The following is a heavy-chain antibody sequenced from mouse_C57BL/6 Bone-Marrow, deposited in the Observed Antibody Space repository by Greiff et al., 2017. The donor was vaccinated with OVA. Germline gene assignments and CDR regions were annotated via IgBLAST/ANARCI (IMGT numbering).Heavy chain of an antibody. CDR3: ARGITTVVKDYAMDY. CDR2: ISNGGGST. J-gene: IGHJ4*01. D-gene: IGHD1-1*01. V-gene: IGHV5-12*01. Sequence: EVHLVESGGGLVQPGGSLKLSCAASGFTFSDYYMYWVRQTPEKRLEWVAYISNGGGSTYYPDTVKGRFTISRDNAKNTLYLQMSRLKSEDTAMYYCARGITTVVKDYAMDYWGQGTSVTVSS. CDR1: GFTFSDYY.